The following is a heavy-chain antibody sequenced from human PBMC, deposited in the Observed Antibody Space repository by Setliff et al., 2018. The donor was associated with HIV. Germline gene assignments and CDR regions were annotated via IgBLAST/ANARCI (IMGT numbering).Heavy chain of an antibody. Sequence: PGGSLRLSCAASGFTFSSYAMSWVRQAPGKGLEWVSVIYRSGTTTYYADSVRGRFTISRDNSKNTLYLQMNSLRTDDTAVYYCAKGRDCSGGRCFLRDYFYSYYMDVWGKGTTVTVSS. CDR2: IYRSGTTT. CDR3: AKGRDCSGGRCFLRDYFYSYYMDV. V-gene: IGHV3-23*03. J-gene: IGHJ6*03. CDR1: GFTFSSYA. D-gene: IGHD2-15*01.